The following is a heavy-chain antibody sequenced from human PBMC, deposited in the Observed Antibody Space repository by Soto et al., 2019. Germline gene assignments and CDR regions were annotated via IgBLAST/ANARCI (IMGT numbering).Heavy chain of an antibody. CDR1: GGSINRGGYY. J-gene: IGHJ4*02. D-gene: IGHD6-13*01. Sequence: QVQLQESGPGLVKPSQTLSLTCTVSGGSINRGGYYWTWIRQHPGKRLEWIGYFYESENTYYNPSLESRMTISAGTSKNQFSLNLSSVTAADTAIYYCARGLSGAAGVFDSWGQGILVTVSS. V-gene: IGHV4-31*03. CDR3: ARGLSGAAGVFDS. CDR2: FYESENT.